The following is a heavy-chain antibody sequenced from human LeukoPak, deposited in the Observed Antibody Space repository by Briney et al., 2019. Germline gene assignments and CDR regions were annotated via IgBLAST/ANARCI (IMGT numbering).Heavy chain of an antibody. Sequence: ASVKVSCKASGYTFTGYYMHWVRQAPGQGLEWMGWINPNSGGTNYAQKFQGSVTMTRDTSISTAYMELSRLRSDDTAVYYCARSIVGATMVDYWGQGTLVTVSS. V-gene: IGHV1-2*02. CDR1: GYTFTGYY. CDR3: ARSIVGATMVDY. J-gene: IGHJ4*02. CDR2: INPNSGGT. D-gene: IGHD1-26*01.